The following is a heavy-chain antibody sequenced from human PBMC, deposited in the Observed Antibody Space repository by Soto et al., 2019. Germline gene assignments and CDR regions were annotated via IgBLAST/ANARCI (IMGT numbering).Heavy chain of an antibody. D-gene: IGHD2-2*01. CDR2: IIPRSATS. Sequence: QVQLVQSGAEVKKPGSSVKVSCKASGDTFSTYTISWMRQAPGQGLEWMGGIIPRSATSNYAQKFQGRVTITADESTRTAYMELSSLRSEDTAVYYCAREGLVIVPTTVNSAYNYYAMDVWGQGTTVTVSS. J-gene: IGHJ6*02. CDR1: GDTFSTYT. V-gene: IGHV1-69*12. CDR3: AREGLVIVPTTVNSAYNYYAMDV.